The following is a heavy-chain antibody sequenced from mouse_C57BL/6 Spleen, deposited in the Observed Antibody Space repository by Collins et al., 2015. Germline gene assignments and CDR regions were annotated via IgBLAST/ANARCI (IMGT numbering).Heavy chain of an antibody. J-gene: IGHJ2*01. CDR2: IYPGSGST. Sequence: QVQLQQPGAELVKPGASVKMSCKASGYTFTSYWITWVKQRPGQGLEWIGDIYPGSGSTNYNEKFKSKATLTVDTSSSTAYMQLSSLTSEDSAAYYCARDDGYYRYFDYWGQGTTLTVSS. D-gene: IGHD2-3*01. CDR1: GYTFTSYW. CDR3: ARDDGYYRYFDY. V-gene: IGHV1-55*01.